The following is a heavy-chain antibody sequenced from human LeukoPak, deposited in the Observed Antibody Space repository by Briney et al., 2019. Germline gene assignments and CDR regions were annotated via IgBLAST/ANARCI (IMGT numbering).Heavy chain of an antibody. CDR3: ARGPGLITGTGDGDDY. V-gene: IGHV3-23*01. J-gene: IGHJ4*02. Sequence: GGSLRLSCAASGFTFSSYAMSWVRQAPGKGLEWVSAISGSGGSTYYADSVKGRFTISRDNSKNTLYLQMNSLRAEDTAVYYCARGPGLITGTGDGDDYWGQGTLVTVSS. D-gene: IGHD1-20*01. CDR2: ISGSGGST. CDR1: GFTFSSYA.